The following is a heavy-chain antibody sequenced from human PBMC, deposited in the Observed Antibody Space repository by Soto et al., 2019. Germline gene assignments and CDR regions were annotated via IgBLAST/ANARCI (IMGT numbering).Heavy chain of an antibody. Sequence: GGSLRLSCAASGFTFSSYAMSWVRQAPGKGLEWVSSISYSGAYAFYADSVTGRFTISRDNSKNTLYLQMNSLTAEDTAVYYCAKDLQNYFESRDHYSPFDYWGLGTLVTVSS. CDR2: ISYSGAYA. V-gene: IGHV3-23*01. J-gene: IGHJ4*02. CDR3: AKDLQNYFESRDHYSPFDY. D-gene: IGHD3-22*01. CDR1: GFTFSSYA.